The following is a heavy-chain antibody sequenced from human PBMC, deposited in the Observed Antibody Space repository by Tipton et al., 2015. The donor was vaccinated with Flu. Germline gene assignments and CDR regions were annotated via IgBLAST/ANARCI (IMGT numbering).Heavy chain of an antibody. J-gene: IGHJ4*02. CDR3: AAVGDTGASPGDF. CDR2: IHTSGST. Sequence: TLSLTCTVSGASISTGDYYWSWIRQPAGKGLEWIGRIHTSGSTNYNPSLKSRVTLSVDTSKNQFYLKLSSVTAADTAVYYCAAVGDTGASPGDFWGQGTLVTVSS. V-gene: IGHV4-61*02. CDR1: GASISTGDYY. D-gene: IGHD5-18*01.